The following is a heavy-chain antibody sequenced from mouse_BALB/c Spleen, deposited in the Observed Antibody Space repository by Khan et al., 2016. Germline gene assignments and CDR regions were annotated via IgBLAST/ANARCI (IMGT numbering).Heavy chain of an antibody. J-gene: IGHJ2*01. CDR2: INPDSSTI. CDR3: ARRHYYGYMNY. V-gene: IGHV4-1*02. CDR1: GFDFSRYW. Sequence: EVELVESGGGLVQPGGSLKLSCAASGFDFSRYWMSWVRQAPGKGLEWIGEINPDSSTINYKPSLTDKFIISRENAKNKLYLQMSKVRSEDTALFCCARRHYYGYMNYWGRGTTLTCSS. D-gene: IGHD1-2*01.